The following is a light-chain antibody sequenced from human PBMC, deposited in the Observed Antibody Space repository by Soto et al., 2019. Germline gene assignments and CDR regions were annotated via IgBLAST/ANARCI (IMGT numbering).Light chain of an antibody. CDR2: EVT. V-gene: IGLV2-14*01. J-gene: IGLJ1*01. CDR3: SSYTSSSTLPYV. Sequence: QSALTQPASVSGSPGQSITISCTGTSSDIGDYSYVSWYQQHPGKAPKLIIYEVTNRPSGVSDRFSGSKSGNTASLTISGLQAEDEADYYCSSYTSSSTLPYVFGTGTKLTVL. CDR1: SSDIGDYSY.